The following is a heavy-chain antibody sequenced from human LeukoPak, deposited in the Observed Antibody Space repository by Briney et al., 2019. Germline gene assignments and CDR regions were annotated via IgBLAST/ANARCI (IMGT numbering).Heavy chain of an antibody. D-gene: IGHD6-19*01. V-gene: IGHV3-23*01. J-gene: IGHJ4*02. CDR1: GFTFSSYA. Sequence: GGSLRLSCAATGFTFSSYAMSWVRQAPGKGLEWVSAISGSGGSTYYADSVKGRFTISRDNSKNTLYLQMNSLRAEDTAVYYCAKVLTGSGWPFDYWGQGTLVTVSS. CDR2: ISGSGGST. CDR3: AKVLTGSGWPFDY.